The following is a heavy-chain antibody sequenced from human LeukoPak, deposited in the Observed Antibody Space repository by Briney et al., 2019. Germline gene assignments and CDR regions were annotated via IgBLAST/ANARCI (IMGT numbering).Heavy chain of an antibody. CDR2: ISTSGRFT. J-gene: IGHJ6*03. Sequence: PGGSLRLSCAASGFTFSTYGMSWVRQAPGKGLEWVSAISTSGRFTYYADSVKGRLTISRDNSKNMLYLQMNSLRADDTAVYYCAKGYDTTYYHYYFMDVWGKGTTVTISS. D-gene: IGHD3-22*01. CDR1: GFTFSTYG. CDR3: AKGYDTTYYHYYFMDV. V-gene: IGHV3-23*01.